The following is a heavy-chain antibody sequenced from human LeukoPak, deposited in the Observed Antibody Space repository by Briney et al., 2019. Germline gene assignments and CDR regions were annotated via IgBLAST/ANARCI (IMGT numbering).Heavy chain of an antibody. CDR3: AKEGERDPYYYDSSGYPDY. V-gene: IGHV3-30*04. J-gene: IGHJ4*02. Sequence: GRSLRLSCAASGFTFSSYAMHWVRQAPGKGLEWVAVISYDGSNKYYADSVKGRFTISRDNSKNTLYLQMNSLRAEDTAVYYCAKEGERDPYYYDSSGYPDYWGQGTLVTVSS. CDR1: GFTFSSYA. D-gene: IGHD3-22*01. CDR2: ISYDGSNK.